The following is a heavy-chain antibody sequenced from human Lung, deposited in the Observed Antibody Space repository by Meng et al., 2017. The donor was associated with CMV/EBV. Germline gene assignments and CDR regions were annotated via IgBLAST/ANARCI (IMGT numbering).Heavy chain of an antibody. CDR3: ARNLYSYDSSSRDNWSWYFDL. CDR1: GGSVSTGYYY. V-gene: IGHV4-61*01. CDR2: IHHRGST. J-gene: IGHJ2*01. Sequence: SXTXSLXCSVSGGSVSTGYYYWSWIRQPPGKGLEWIGYIHHRGSTTYNPSPKSRGTISIDTSKNQFALNLSSVTAADTAMYYCARNLYSYDSSSRDNWSWYFDLWRHGXLVTVSS. D-gene: IGHD3-22*01.